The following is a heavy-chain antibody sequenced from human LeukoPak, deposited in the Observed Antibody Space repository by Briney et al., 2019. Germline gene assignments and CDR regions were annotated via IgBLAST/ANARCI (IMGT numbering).Heavy chain of an antibody. CDR1: GFTFSSYG. D-gene: IGHD1-14*01. V-gene: IGHV3-33*06. CDR2: IWYDGSNK. Sequence: QPERSLRLPCAASGFTFSSYGMHWVRQAPGKGLEWVAVIWYDGSNKYYADSVKGRFTISRDNSKNTLYLQMNSLRAEDTAVYYCAKDWATISGRHHPFDPRPGMDVWGQGTTVTVSS. CDR3: AKDWATISGRHHPFDPRPGMDV. J-gene: IGHJ6*02.